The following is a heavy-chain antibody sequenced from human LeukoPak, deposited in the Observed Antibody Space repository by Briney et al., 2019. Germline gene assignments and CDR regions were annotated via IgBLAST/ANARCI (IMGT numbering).Heavy chain of an antibody. CDR1: GYSISSGFY. Sequence: SETLSLTCVVPGYSISSGFYWGWIRQPPGKGLEWIGSMSHSGSTYYNPSLKSRLTISVDTSKNQFSLNLRSVTAADTAVYYCVRDWAYCGGDCYPGYWGQGTLVTVSS. CDR3: VRDWAYCGGDCYPGY. CDR2: MSHSGST. D-gene: IGHD2-21*02. V-gene: IGHV4-38-2*02. J-gene: IGHJ4*02.